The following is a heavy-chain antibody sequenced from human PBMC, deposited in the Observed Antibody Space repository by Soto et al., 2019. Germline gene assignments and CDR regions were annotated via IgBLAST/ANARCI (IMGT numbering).Heavy chain of an antibody. CDR1: GISVSSNDYY. D-gene: IGHD2-15*01. Sequence: NPSETLSLTCTVSGISVSSNDYYWGWVRQSPGKGLDWIGNLFYSGSTFYNPSLRSRVTISADTSKNQFSLRLSSVTAADTAVYYCAAFVVPASRITDFDFWGQGTLFTVSS. V-gene: IGHV4-39*01. CDR3: AAFVVPASRITDFDF. J-gene: IGHJ4*02. CDR2: LFYSGST.